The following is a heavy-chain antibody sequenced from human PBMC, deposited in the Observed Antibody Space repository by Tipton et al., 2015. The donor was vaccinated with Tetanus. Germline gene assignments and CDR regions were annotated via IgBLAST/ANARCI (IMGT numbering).Heavy chain of an antibody. D-gene: IGHD5-12*01. CDR2: INHSGST. CDR3: ARVRRGATTDLDY. Sequence: GLVKPSETLSLTCAVYGGSFSGYYWSWIRQPPGKGLEWIGEINHSGSTNYNPSLKSRVTISVDTSKNQFSLKVSSVTAADTAVYYCARVRRGATTDLDYWGQGTLVTVSS. J-gene: IGHJ4*02. CDR1: GGSFSGYY. V-gene: IGHV4-34*01.